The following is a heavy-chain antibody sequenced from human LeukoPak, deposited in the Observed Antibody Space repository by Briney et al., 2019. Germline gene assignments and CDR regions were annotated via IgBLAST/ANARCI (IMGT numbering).Heavy chain of an antibody. D-gene: IGHD4-17*01. Sequence: SQTLSLTRAISVESVSSSTAASNCVRQSPSGGLEWLGRTYYRSKWYTDYAVSVRSRININPDTSKSQFSLQLNSVTPEDTAVYYCARYPTGWYLDYWGEGTLVTVSS. J-gene: IGHJ4*02. V-gene: IGHV6-1*01. CDR2: TYYRSKWYT. CDR3: ARYPTGWYLDY. CDR1: VESVSSSTAA.